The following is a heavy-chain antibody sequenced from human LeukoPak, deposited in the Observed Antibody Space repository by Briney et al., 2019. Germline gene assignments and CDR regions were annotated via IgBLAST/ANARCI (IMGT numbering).Heavy chain of an antibody. J-gene: IGHJ3*02. CDR3: ARDLITMVRGGPHAFDI. Sequence: ASVKVSCKASGYTFTSYAMHWVRQAPGQGLEWMGWINPNSGGTNYAQKFQGRVTMTRDTSISTAYMELSRLRSDDTAVYYCARDLITMVRGGPHAFDIWGQGTMVTVSS. CDR1: GYTFTSYA. CDR2: INPNSGGT. D-gene: IGHD3-10*01. V-gene: IGHV1-2*02.